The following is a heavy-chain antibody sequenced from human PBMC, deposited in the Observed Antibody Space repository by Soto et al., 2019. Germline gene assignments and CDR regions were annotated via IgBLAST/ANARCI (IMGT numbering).Heavy chain of an antibody. CDR2: IKFDGSEK. CDR1: GFTFSDYW. D-gene: IGHD2-2*01. CDR3: VKDGGYCSSSTCYSPRNHYFDS. V-gene: IGHV3-7*03. Sequence: GGSLRLSCEASGFTFSDYWMSWVRQAPGKGPEWVANIKFDGSEKQYVDSVRGRFTISRDNSRNSLFLQMNSLRAGDTAVYYCVKDGGYCSSSTCYSPRNHYFDSWGQGTLVTVSS. J-gene: IGHJ4*02.